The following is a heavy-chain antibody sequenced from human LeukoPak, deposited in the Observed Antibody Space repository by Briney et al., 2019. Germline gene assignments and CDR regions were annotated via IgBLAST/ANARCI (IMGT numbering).Heavy chain of an antibody. V-gene: IGHV3-11*01. CDR1: GFTFSDYY. Sequence: GGSLRLSCAASGFTFSDYYMSWIRQAPGKGLEWVSYISSSGSTIYYADSVKGRFTISRDNAKNSLYLQMNSLRAEDTAVYYCARDRMGYYDSSGYLRGNDYWGQGTLVTVSS. CDR2: ISSSGSTI. D-gene: IGHD3-22*01. CDR3: ARDRMGYYDSSGYLRGNDY. J-gene: IGHJ4*02.